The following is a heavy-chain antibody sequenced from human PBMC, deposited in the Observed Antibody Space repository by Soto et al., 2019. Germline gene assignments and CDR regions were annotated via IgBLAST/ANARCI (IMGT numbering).Heavy chain of an antibody. CDR1: GYTFTSYA. J-gene: IGHJ5*02. D-gene: IGHD2-2*01. Sequence: ASVKVSCKASGYTFTSYAMHWVRQAPGQRLEWMGWINAGNGNTNYAQKFQGWVTMTRDTSISTAYMELSRLRSDDTAVYYCARDRGYCSSTSCYGLRWFDPWGQGTLVTVSS. CDR3: ARDRGYCSSTSCYGLRWFDP. CDR2: INAGNGNT. V-gene: IGHV1-3*01.